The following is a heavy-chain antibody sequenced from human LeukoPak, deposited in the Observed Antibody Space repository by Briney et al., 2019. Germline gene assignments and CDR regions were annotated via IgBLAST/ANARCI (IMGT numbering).Heavy chain of an antibody. Sequence: GGSLRLSCAASGFTVSSNYMSWVRQAPGKGLEWVSFIYSGGSTYYADSVKGRFIISRDNSKNTLYLQMNSLRAEDTAVYYCARDRRDCSGGSCYSFSAYYYYYMDVWGKGTTVTISS. CDR3: ARDRRDCSGGSCYSFSAYYYYYMDV. V-gene: IGHV3-66*01. J-gene: IGHJ6*03. CDR2: IYSGGST. D-gene: IGHD2-15*01. CDR1: GFTVSSNY.